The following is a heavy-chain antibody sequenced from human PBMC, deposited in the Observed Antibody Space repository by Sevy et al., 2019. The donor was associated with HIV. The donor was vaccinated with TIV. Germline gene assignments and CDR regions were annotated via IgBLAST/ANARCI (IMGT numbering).Heavy chain of an antibody. D-gene: IGHD2-2*02. V-gene: IGHV6-1*01. CDR2: TYYRSKWYN. CDR1: GDSVSSNSAA. J-gene: IGHJ6*02. Sequence: QSQTLSLTCAISGDSVSSNSAAWNWIRQSPSRGLEWLGRTYYRSKWYNDYAVSVKSRITINPDTSKNQFSLQLNSVTPEDTAVYYCARDLFYCSSTSCYTDYYYGMDVWGQGTTVTVSS. CDR3: ARDLFYCSSTSCYTDYYYGMDV.